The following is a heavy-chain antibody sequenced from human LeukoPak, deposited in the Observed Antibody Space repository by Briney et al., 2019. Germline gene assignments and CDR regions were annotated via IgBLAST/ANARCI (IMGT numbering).Heavy chain of an antibody. CDR3: ARDPFGSNAFDI. CDR1: GGSIRSYY. V-gene: IGHV4-59*01. J-gene: IGHJ3*02. D-gene: IGHD3-10*01. CDR2: IYYSGST. Sequence: SETLSLTCTVSGGSIRSYYWSWIRQPPGKGLEWLGYIYYSGSTNYNPSLKSRVTISVDTSNNQFSLRLSSVTAADTAVYYCARDPFGSNAFDIWGQGTVVAVSS.